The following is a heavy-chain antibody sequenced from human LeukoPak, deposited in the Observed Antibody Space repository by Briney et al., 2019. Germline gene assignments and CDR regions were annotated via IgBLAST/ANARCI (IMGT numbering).Heavy chain of an antibody. D-gene: IGHD5-12*01. Sequence: GGSLRLSCAASGFTFSSYAMSWVRQAPGKGLEWVSAISGSGGSTYYADSVKGRFTISRDNSKNTLYLQMNSLRAEDTAVYYCAKNSGYEEGFYGMDVWGQGTTVTVSS. CDR2: ISGSGGST. J-gene: IGHJ6*02. V-gene: IGHV3-23*01. CDR1: GFTFSSYA. CDR3: AKNSGYEEGFYGMDV.